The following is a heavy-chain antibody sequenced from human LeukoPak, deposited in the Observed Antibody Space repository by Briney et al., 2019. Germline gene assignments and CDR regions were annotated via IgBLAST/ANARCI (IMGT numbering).Heavy chain of an antibody. D-gene: IGHD2-21*02. CDR3: AKDFVVVPGNVNYFDY. J-gene: IGHJ4*02. CDR2: ISDFSTYI. Sequence: GGSLRPSCAASGFIFNTYTMNWVRQAPGKGLEWVSSISDFSTYIYYADSVKGRFTISRDNAKNSLYLQMNSLRAEDTAVYYCAKDFVVVPGNVNYFDYWGQGTLVTVSS. V-gene: IGHV3-21*01. CDR1: GFIFNTYT.